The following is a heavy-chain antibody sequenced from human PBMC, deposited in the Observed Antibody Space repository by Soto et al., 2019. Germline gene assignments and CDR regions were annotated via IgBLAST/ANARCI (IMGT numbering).Heavy chain of an antibody. D-gene: IGHD3-22*01. Sequence: QVQLVQSGAEVKKPGASVKVSCKASGYTFTSYGISWVRQAPGQGLEWMGWISAYDGNTNYAQKLQGRGTMTTDTSTSTAYMELRSLRSYDTAVYYCAGYYDDSSGYPTDAFDIWGQGTMVTVSS. CDR1: GYTFTSYG. V-gene: IGHV1-18*01. CDR2: ISAYDGNT. J-gene: IGHJ3*02. CDR3: AGYYDDSSGYPTDAFDI.